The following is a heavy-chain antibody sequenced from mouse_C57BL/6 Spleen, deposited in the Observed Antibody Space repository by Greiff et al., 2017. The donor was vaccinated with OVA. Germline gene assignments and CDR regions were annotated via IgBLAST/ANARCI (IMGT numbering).Heavy chain of an antibody. V-gene: IGHV1-47*01. Sequence: VKVEESGAELVKPGASVKMSCKASGYTFTTYPIEWMKQNHGKSLEWIGNFHPYNDDTKYNEKFKGKATLTVEKSSSTVYLELSRLTSDDSAVYYCARGDYYGYFDYWGQGTTLTVSS. CDR1: GYTFTTYP. CDR2: FHPYNDDT. D-gene: IGHD1-1*01. J-gene: IGHJ2*01. CDR3: ARGDYYGYFDY.